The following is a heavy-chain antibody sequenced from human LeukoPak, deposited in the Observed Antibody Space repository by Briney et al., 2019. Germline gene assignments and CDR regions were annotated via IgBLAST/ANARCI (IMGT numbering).Heavy chain of an antibody. CDR3: AIPLGSSNYYYGMDV. V-gene: IGHV1-2*04. D-gene: IGHD2-2*01. Sequence: ASVKVSCKASGYTFTGHYMHWVRQAPGQGLEWMGWINPNSGGTNYAQKFQGWVTMTRDTSISTAYMELSRLRSDDTAVYYCAIPLGSSNYYYGMDVWGQGTTVTVSS. CDR2: INPNSGGT. CDR1: GYTFTGHY. J-gene: IGHJ6*02.